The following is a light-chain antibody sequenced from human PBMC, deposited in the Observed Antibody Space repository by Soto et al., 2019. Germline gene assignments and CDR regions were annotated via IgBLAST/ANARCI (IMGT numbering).Light chain of an antibody. J-gene: IGKJ1*01. CDR1: QSVSSSY. CDR2: GAS. CDR3: QQYGSSPRT. V-gene: IGKV3-20*01. Sequence: EIVLTQSPGTLSLPPGERATLSCRASQSVSSSYLAWYQQTPGQAPRLLIYGASSRGTGIPDRFSGSGSGTDFTLTISRLEPEDFAVYYCQQYGSSPRTFGQGTKVDI.